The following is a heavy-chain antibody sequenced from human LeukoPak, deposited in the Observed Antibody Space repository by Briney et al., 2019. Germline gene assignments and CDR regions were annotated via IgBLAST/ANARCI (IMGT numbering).Heavy chain of an antibody. CDR1: GYTFTKYA. Sequence: ASVNVSCKASGYTFTKYAIHWLRQAPGQRLEWMGWISAGNGNTKYSQNFQGRVTFISNTSATTAFMELSSLRSEDAAVYYCTRDSGSGNNDYWGQGTLVTVSS. J-gene: IGHJ4*02. D-gene: IGHD1-26*01. CDR3: TRDSGSGNNDY. CDR2: ISAGNGNT. V-gene: IGHV1-3*01.